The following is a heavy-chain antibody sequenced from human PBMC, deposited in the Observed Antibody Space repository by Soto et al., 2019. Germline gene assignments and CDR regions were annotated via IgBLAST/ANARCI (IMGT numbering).Heavy chain of an antibody. Sequence: QVQLVQSGAEVKKPGASAKVSCKASGYTFTNYYIHWVRQAPGQGLEWMGIINPTGGSTNYAQKFQGRVTLTMDTSTSTVYMELSSLRFEDTAVYYCARDLAAADYWGQGTLVTVSS. CDR3: ARDLAAADY. V-gene: IGHV1-46*01. CDR1: GYTFTNYY. J-gene: IGHJ4*02. D-gene: IGHD6-13*01. CDR2: INPTGGST.